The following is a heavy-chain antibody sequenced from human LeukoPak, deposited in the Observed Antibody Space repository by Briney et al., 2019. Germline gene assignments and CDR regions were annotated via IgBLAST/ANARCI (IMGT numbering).Heavy chain of an antibody. V-gene: IGHV1-18*01. Sequence: ASVKVSCKASGYTFTSYGISWVRQAPGQGLEWMGWINAYNGNTNYAQKLQGRVTMTTDTSTSTAYMELRSLRSDDTAVYYCARDTDYDFWSGYSSFDYWGQGTLVTVSS. J-gene: IGHJ4*02. D-gene: IGHD3-3*01. CDR3: ARDTDYDFWSGYSSFDY. CDR1: GYTFTSYG. CDR2: INAYNGNT.